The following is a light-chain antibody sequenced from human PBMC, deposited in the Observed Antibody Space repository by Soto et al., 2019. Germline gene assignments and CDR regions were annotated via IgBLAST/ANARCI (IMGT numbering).Light chain of an antibody. J-gene: IGLJ3*02. CDR1: SSDVGGYNY. CDR2: EVS. CDR3: SSYAGINNLGV. Sequence: QSALTQPPSASGSRGQSVTISCTGTSSDVGGYNYVSWYQQHPGKAPKLMIYEVSKRPSGVPDRFSGSKSGNTASLTVSGLQPEDEADYYCSSYAGINNLGVFGGGTKLTVL. V-gene: IGLV2-8*01.